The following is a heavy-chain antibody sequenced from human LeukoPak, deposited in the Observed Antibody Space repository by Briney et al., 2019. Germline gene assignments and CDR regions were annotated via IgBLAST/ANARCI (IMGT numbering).Heavy chain of an antibody. D-gene: IGHD2-2*01. V-gene: IGHV1-18*01. CDR1: GYTFTSYC. Sequence: ASVKVSCKASGYTFTSYCISWVRQAPGQGLEWMGWISAYNGNTNYAQKLQGRVTMTTDTSTSTAYMELRRLRSDDTAVYYCARDWMPHNTKACEYWGQGTLVTVSS. CDR3: ARDWMPHNTKACEY. J-gene: IGHJ4*02. CDR2: ISAYNGNT.